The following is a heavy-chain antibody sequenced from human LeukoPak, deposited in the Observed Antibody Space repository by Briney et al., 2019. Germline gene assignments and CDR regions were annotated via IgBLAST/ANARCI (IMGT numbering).Heavy chain of an antibody. CDR1: GYTFTSYG. J-gene: IGHJ4*02. Sequence: ASVKVSCKASGYTFTSYGISWVRQAPGQGLEWMGWISAYNGNTNYAQKLQGRGTITTDTSTSTAYMELRSLRSDDTAVYYCARRPRTPYDILALFDYWGQGTLVTVSS. CDR2: ISAYNGNT. V-gene: IGHV1-18*01. CDR3: ARRPRTPYDILALFDY. D-gene: IGHD3-9*01.